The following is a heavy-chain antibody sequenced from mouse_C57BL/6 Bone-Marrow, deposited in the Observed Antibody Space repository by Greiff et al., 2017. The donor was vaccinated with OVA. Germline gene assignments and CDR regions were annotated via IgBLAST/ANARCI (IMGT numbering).Heavy chain of an antibody. CDR1: GYAFSSSW. Sequence: QVQLKESGPELVKPGASVKISCKASGYAFSSSWMNWVKQRPGKGLEWIGRIYPGDGDTNYNGKFKGKATLTADKSSSTAYMQLSSLTSEDSAVYFCARRNDYDLPDYWGQGTSVTVSS. V-gene: IGHV1-82*01. J-gene: IGHJ4*01. CDR2: IYPGDGDT. CDR3: ARRNDYDLPDY. D-gene: IGHD2-4*01.